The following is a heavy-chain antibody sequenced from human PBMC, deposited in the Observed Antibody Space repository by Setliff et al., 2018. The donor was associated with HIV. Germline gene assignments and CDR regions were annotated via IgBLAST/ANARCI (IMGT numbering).Heavy chain of an antibody. V-gene: IGHV4-59*11. CDR2: IYYSWST. CDR1: GVSISSHY. D-gene: IGHD2-15*01. J-gene: IGHJ4*02. CDR3: ARATATWLVDN. Sequence: PSETLSLTCTVSGVSISSHYWSWIRQPPGKGLEWIGSIYYSWSTNYHPSLKSRVTISVDTSKNQFSLKLSSVTTADTAVYYCARATATWLVDNWGQGTLVTVSS.